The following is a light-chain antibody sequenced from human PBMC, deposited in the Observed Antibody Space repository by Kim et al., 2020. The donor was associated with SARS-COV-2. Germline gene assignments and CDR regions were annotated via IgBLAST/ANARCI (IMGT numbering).Light chain of an antibody. CDR3: QQYNDWPIT. CDR2: DAF. Sequence: DIVMTQSPATLSVFPGERATLSCRASRTIGDNLAWYQQRPGQAPRLLIFDAFTRAEGIPARFSGSGSGTEFTLTISSLQSEDFAVYYCQQYNDWPITFGQGTRLEIK. CDR1: RTIGDN. J-gene: IGKJ5*01. V-gene: IGKV3D-15*01.